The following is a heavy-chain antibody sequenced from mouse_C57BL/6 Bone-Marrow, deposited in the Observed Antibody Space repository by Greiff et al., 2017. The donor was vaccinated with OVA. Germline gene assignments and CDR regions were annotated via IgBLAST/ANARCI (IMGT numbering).Heavy chain of an antibody. D-gene: IGHD2-4*01. J-gene: IGHJ3*01. V-gene: IGHV2-6*03. CDR3: AITYDYDRAWFAY. Sequence: VKLMESGPGLVAPSQSLSITCTVSGFSLTSYGVHWVRQTPGKGLEWLVVIWSDGSTTYNSALKSRLSISKDNSKSQVFLKMNSLQTDDTAMYYCAITYDYDRAWFAYWGQGTLVTVSA. CDR2: IWSDGST. CDR1: GFSLTSYG.